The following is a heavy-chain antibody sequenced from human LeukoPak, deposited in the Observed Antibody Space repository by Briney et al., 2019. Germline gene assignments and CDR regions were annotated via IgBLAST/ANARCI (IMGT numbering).Heavy chain of an antibody. CDR1: GYTFTSYD. V-gene: IGHV1-8*01. D-gene: IGHD6-13*01. CDR2: MNPNSGNT. CDR3: ATYSSSWSYYYYGMDV. J-gene: IGHJ6*02. Sequence: ASVKVSCKASGYTFTSYDINWVRPATGQGLEWMGCMNPNSGNTGYAQKFQGRVTMTRNTSISTAYMELSSLRSEDTAVYYCATYSSSWSYYYYGMDVWGQGTTVTVSS.